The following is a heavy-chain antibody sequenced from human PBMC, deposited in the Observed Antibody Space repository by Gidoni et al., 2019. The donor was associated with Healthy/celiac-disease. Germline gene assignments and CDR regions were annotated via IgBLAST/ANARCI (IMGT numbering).Heavy chain of an antibody. Sequence: QLQLQESGPGLVKPSETLSLTCTVSGGSISSSSYYWGWIRQPPGKGLEWIGSIYYSGSTYYNPSLKSRVTISVDTSKNQFSLKLSSVTAADTAVYYCASAIEVAAILPVDTAMVTFGYWGQGTLVTVSS. J-gene: IGHJ4*02. CDR2: IYYSGST. D-gene: IGHD5-18*01. V-gene: IGHV4-39*01. CDR1: GGSISSSSYY. CDR3: ASAIEVAAILPVDTAMVTFGY.